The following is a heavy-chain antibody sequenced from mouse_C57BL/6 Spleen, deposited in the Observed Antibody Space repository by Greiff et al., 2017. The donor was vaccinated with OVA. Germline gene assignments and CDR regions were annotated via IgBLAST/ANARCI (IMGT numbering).Heavy chain of an antibody. Sequence: QVQLQQSGPELVKPGASVKLSCKASGYTFTSYDINWVKQRPGQGLEWIGWIYPRDGSTKYNEKFKGKATLTVDTSSSTAYMERHSLTSEDSAVYFCAREEDYYGSYFDVWGTGTTVTVSS. J-gene: IGHJ1*03. V-gene: IGHV1-85*01. CDR1: GYTFTSYD. D-gene: IGHD1-1*01. CDR3: AREEDYYGSYFDV. CDR2: IYPRDGST.